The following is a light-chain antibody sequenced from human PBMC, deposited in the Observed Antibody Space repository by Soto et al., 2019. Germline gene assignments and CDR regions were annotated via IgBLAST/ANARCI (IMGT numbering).Light chain of an antibody. V-gene: IGKV3-11*01. J-gene: IGKJ5*01. Sequence: EIVLTQSPATLSLSPGNRATLSCRASQSVTNFLAWYQQKPGQAPRLLIYDATNRATGIPARFSGSGSGTDFTLTISSLETEDFAVYYCQHRGNWPAITFGQGTRLEIK. CDR3: QHRGNWPAIT. CDR1: QSVTNF. CDR2: DAT.